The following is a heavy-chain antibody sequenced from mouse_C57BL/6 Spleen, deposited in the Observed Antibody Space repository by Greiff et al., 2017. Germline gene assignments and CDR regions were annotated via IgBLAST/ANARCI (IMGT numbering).Heavy chain of an antibody. CDR1: GFTFSSYT. Sequence: DVKLQESGGGLVKPGGSLKLSCAASGFTFSSYTMSWVRQTPEKRLEWVATISGGGGNTYYPDSVKGRFTISRDNAKNTLYLQMSSLRSEDTALYYCARPYYGSSYPWYFDVWGTGTTVTVSS. CDR3: ARPYYGSSYPWYFDV. J-gene: IGHJ1*03. D-gene: IGHD1-1*01. V-gene: IGHV5-9*01. CDR2: ISGGGGNT.